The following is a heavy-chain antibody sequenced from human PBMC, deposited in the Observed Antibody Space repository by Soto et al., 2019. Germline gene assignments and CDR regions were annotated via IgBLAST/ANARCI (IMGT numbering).Heavy chain of an antibody. J-gene: IGHJ6*02. CDR2: INPNSGGT. D-gene: IGHD3-10*01. CDR3: ARDLKVRGVNRYYYYGMDV. V-gene: IGHV1-2*04. Sequence: ASVKVSCKASGYTFTGYYMHWVRQAPGQGLEWMGWINPNSGGTNYAQKFQGWVTMTRDTSISTAYMELSRLRSDDTAVYYCARDLKVRGVNRYYYYGMDVWGQGTTVTVSS. CDR1: GYTFTGYY.